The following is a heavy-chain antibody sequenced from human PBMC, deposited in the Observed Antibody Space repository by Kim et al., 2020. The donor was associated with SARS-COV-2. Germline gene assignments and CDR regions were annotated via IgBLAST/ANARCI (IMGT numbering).Heavy chain of an antibody. CDR1: GFTFSSYA. D-gene: IGHD3-9*01. CDR2: ISYDGSNK. CDR3: ARGRYFDWHPPHFDY. J-gene: IGHJ4*02. Sequence: GGSLRLSCAASGFTFSSYAMHWVRQAPGKGLEWVAVISYDGSNKYYADSVKGRFTISRDNSKNTLYLQMNSLRAEDTAVYYCARGRYFDWHPPHFDYWGQGTLVTVSS. V-gene: IGHV3-30*04.